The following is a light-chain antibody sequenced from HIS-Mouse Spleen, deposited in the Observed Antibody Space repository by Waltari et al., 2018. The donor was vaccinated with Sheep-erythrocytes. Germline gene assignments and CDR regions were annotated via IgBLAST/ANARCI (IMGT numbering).Light chain of an antibody. J-gene: IGLJ2*01. CDR2: DVS. V-gene: IGLV2-11*01. CDR1: SSDVGGYNY. Sequence: QSALTQPRSVSGSPGQSVTISCTGTSSDVGGYNYVSWYQQHPGKAPKLMLYDVSKRPSGVPDRCSGSKSGTSASLAISGLQSEDEADYYCAAWDDSLNGVVFGGGTKLIVL. CDR3: AAWDDSLNGVV.